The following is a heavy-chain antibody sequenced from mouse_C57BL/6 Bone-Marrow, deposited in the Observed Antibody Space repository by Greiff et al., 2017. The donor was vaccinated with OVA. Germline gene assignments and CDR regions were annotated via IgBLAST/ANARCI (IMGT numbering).Heavy chain of an antibody. CDR2: IDPANGNT. CDR1: GFTIKNTY. J-gene: IGHJ1*03. V-gene: IGHV14-3*01. D-gene: IGHD2-2*01. CDR3: ARSIYYGYARGYIDV. Sequence: EVQLQQSVAELVRPGASVKLSCTASGFTIKNTYMHWVKQRPEQGLEWIGRIDPANGNTKYAPKFPGKATITADTSSNTAYLQLSSLTSEDTAIYYCARSIYYGYARGYIDVWGKGTTVTVSS.